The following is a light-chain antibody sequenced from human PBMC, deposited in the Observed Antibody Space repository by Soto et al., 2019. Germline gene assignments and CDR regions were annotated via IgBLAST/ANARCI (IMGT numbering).Light chain of an antibody. J-gene: IGKJ2*01. Sequence: EIVLTQSPGTLSLSPGERATLSCRASQSVSRSYLAWYQQKPGQAPSLLIYGTSSRATGIPDRFSGSGSGTDFPLTISRLEPEDFAVYYCQQYSNSPPYTFGQGTKLEIK. CDR1: QSVSRSY. CDR2: GTS. CDR3: QQYSNSPPYT. V-gene: IGKV3-20*01.